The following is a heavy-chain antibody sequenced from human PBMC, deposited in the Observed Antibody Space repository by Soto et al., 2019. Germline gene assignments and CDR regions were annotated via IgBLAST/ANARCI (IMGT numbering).Heavy chain of an antibody. CDR1: GGSISSSY. CDR2: INYSGNT. J-gene: IGHJ4*02. CDR3: AREVDGYNFFDY. V-gene: IGHV4-59*01. D-gene: IGHD5-12*01. Sequence: KPSETLSLTCTVSGGSISSSYWSWIRQPPGKGLEWFGYINYSGNTDYNPSLKSRVTFSVDTSKNQFSLRLSSVTAADTAVYYCAREVDGYNFFDYWGQGALVTVSS.